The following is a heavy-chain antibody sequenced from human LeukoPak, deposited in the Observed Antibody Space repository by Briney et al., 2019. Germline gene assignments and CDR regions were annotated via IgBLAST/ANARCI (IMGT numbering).Heavy chain of an antibody. CDR2: MNPNSGNT. CDR3: ARGGMTTVTDWFDP. J-gene: IGHJ5*02. Sequence: ASVKVSCKASGYRLINYGLNWVRQAPGQGLEWMGWMNPNSGNTGYAQKFQGRVTMTRNTSISTAYMELSSLRSEDTAVYYCARGGMTTVTDWFDPWGQGTLVTVSS. V-gene: IGHV1-8*02. CDR1: GYRLINYG. D-gene: IGHD4-17*01.